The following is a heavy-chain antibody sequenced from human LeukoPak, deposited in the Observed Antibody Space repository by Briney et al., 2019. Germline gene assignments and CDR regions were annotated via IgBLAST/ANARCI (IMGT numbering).Heavy chain of an antibody. CDR1: GYSISSSSYY. J-gene: IGHJ6*02. V-gene: IGHV4-61*05. CDR2: IYYSGST. D-gene: IGHD6-19*01. CDR3: ARGVAVAAYYYYGMDV. Sequence: SETLSLTCTVSGYSISSSSYYWGWIRQPPGKGLEWIGYIYYSGSTNYNPSLKSRVTISVDTSKNQFSLKLSSVTAADTAVYYCARGVAVAAYYYYGMDVWGQGTTVTVSS.